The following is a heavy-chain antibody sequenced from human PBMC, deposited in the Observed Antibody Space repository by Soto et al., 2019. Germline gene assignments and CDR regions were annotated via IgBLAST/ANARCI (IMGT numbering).Heavy chain of an antibody. Sequence: SETLSLTCTVSGGSISSYYWSWIRQPPGKGLEWIGYIYYSGSTNYNPSLKSRVTISVDTSKNQFSLKLSSVTAADTAVYYCARQRYYFGSGSYSYYVWGKGTTVTVSS. J-gene: IGHJ6*04. V-gene: IGHV4-59*08. CDR3: ARQRYYFGSGSYSYYV. D-gene: IGHD3-10*01. CDR1: GGSISSYY. CDR2: IYYSGST.